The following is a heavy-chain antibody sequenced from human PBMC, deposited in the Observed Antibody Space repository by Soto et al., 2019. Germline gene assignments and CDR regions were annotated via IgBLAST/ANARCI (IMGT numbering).Heavy chain of an antibody. V-gene: IGHV3-23*01. Sequence: GGSLRLSCEASGFNFGAYAMSWVRQAPGKGLEWVSGISGSSSGTYYTDSVKGRSTISRDNSKNTVYLQMNSLRGEDTAVYYCAKDRSENFWVYYYAMDVWGQGTAVTVSS. J-gene: IGHJ6*02. CDR1: GFNFGAYA. D-gene: IGHD6-19*01. CDR3: AKDRSENFWVYYYAMDV. CDR2: ISGSSSGT.